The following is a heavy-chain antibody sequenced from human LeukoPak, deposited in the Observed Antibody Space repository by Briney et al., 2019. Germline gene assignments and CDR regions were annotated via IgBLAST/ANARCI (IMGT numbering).Heavy chain of an antibody. D-gene: IGHD3-10*01. Sequence: ASVKVSCKASGYTFTSYGISWVRQAPGQGLEWMGWISAYNGNTNYAQKLQGRVTMTTDTSTSTAYVELRSLRSDDTAVYYCARGVTMVRGVISSGFDPWGQGTLVTVSS. J-gene: IGHJ5*02. CDR2: ISAYNGNT. CDR1: GYTFTSYG. CDR3: ARGVTMVRGVISSGFDP. V-gene: IGHV1-18*01.